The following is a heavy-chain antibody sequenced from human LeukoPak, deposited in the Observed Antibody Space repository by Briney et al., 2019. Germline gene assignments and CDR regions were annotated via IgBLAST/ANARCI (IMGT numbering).Heavy chain of an antibody. D-gene: IGHD6-19*01. J-gene: IGHJ3*02. CDR1: GFTFSDYI. CDR3: ARERRQWQPFDI. V-gene: IGHV3-48*04. CDR2: ISSSGGTI. Sequence: PGGSLRLSCADSGFTFSDYIINWVGQAPGKGLEWIAYISSSGGTIYYADSVKGRFTISRDNTDNSLFLQMSSLRAEDTAVYYCARERRQWQPFDIWGQGTMVTVSS.